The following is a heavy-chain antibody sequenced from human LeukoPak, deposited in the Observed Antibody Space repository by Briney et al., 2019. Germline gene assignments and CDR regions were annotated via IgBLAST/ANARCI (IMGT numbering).Heavy chain of an antibody. CDR3: ARALLGGAVDY. CDR2: ISSSSSYT. D-gene: IGHD3-16*01. V-gene: IGHV3-11*06. CDR1: GFTFSDYY. J-gene: IGHJ4*02. Sequence: GGSLRLSYAASGFTFSDYYMSWIRQAPGKGLEWVSYISSSSSYTNYADSVKGRFTISRDNAKNSLYLQMNSLRAEDTAVYYCARALLGGAVDYWGQGTLVTVSS.